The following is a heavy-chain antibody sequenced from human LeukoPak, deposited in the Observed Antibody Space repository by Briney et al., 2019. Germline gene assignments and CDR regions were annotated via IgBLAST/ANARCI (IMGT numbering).Heavy chain of an antibody. CDR3: AREDHDFWSGYSYFDY. CDR1: GFTFSSYS. D-gene: IGHD3-3*01. J-gene: IGHJ4*02. V-gene: IGHV3-21*01. Sequence: GGSLRLSCAASGFTFSSYSMNWVRQAPGKGLEWVSSISSSSSYIYYADSVKDRFTISRDNAKNSLYLQMNSLRAEDTAVYYCAREDHDFWSGYSYFDYWGQGTLVTVSS. CDR2: ISSSSSYI.